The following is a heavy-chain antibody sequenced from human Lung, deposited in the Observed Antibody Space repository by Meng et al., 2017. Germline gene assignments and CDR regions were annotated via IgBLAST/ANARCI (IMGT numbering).Heavy chain of an antibody. D-gene: IGHD4-11*01. J-gene: IGHJ4*02. CDR3: ARGPTTMAHDFDY. CDR2: INHSGST. V-gene: IGHV4-34*01. CDR1: GGSFSDYY. Sequence: QVQRHDVGAGLLKPSETLSLTCVVAGGSFSDYYWSWIRPPPGKGLEWIGEINHSGSTNYNPSLESRATISVDTSQNNLSLKLSSVTAADSAVYYCARGPTTMAHDFDYWGQGTLVTVSS.